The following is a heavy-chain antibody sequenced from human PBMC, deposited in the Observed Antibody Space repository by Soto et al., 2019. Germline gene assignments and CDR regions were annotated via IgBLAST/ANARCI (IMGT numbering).Heavy chain of an antibody. CDR1: GFTFSSYS. J-gene: IGHJ6*03. CDR2: ISSSSSYI. CDR3: ARAGIAARRYYMDV. V-gene: IGHV3-21*01. D-gene: IGHD6-13*01. Sequence: GGSLRLSCAASGFTFSSYSMNWVRQAPGKGLEWVSSISSSSSYIYYADSVKGRFTISRDNAKNSLYLQMNSLRAEDTAVYYCARAGIAARRYYMDVWGKGTTVTVSS.